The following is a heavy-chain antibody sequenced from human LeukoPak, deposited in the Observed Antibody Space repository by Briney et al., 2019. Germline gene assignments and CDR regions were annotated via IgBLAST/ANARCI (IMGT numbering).Heavy chain of an antibody. CDR2: ISSSSSTI. CDR1: GFTFSSYS. J-gene: IGHJ5*02. V-gene: IGHV3-48*04. Sequence: GGSLRLSCAASGFTFSSYSMNWVRQAPGKGLEWVSYISSSSSTIYYADSVKGRFTISRDNAKNSRYLQMNSLRAEDTAVYYCARDDGYCSGGSCPNNWFDPWGQGTLVTVSS. D-gene: IGHD2-15*01. CDR3: ARDDGYCSGGSCPNNWFDP.